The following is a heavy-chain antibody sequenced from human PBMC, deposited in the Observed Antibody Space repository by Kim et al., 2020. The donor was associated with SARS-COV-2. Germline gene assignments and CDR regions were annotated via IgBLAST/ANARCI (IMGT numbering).Heavy chain of an antibody. J-gene: IGHJ4*03. CDR1: GFTFSSYA. CDR2: ISGSGGST. Sequence: GGSLRLSCAASGFTFSSYAMSWVRQAPGKGLEWVSAISGSGGSTYYADSVKGRFTISRDNSKNTLYLQMNSLRAEDTAVYYCAKDRKHGVPWFCELPEYCFDYWGQGTLVTVSS. CDR3: AKDRKHGVPWFCELPEYCFDY. D-gene: IGHD3-10*01. V-gene: IGHV3-23*01.